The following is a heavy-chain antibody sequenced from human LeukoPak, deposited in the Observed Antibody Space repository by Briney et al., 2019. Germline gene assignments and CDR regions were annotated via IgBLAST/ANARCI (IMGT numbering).Heavy chain of an antibody. CDR1: GFTFSNYW. CDR3: ARVRARCSSTGCYDWYFDL. CDR2: INTDESST. D-gene: IGHD2-2*01. V-gene: IGHV3-74*01. Sequence: GGSLRLSCAASGFTFSNYWMHWVRQAPGKGLVWVSRINTDESSTTYADSVKGRFTISRDNAKNTLYLQMNSLRAEDTAVYYCARVRARCSSTGCYDWYFDLWGRGTLVTVSS. J-gene: IGHJ2*01.